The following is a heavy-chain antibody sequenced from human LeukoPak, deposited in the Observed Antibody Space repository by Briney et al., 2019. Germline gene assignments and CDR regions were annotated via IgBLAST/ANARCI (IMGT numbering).Heavy chain of an antibody. CDR1: GGTFSSYA. CDR3: ARDVYYYDSSHSRAFDI. J-gene: IGHJ3*02. V-gene: IGHV1-69*13. Sequence: ASVKVSCKASGGTFSSYAISWVRQAPGQGLEWMGGIIPIFGTANYAQKFQGRVTITADESTSTAYMELSSLRSEDTAVYYCARDVYYYDSSHSRAFDIWGQGTMVTVSS. CDR2: IIPIFGTA. D-gene: IGHD3-22*01.